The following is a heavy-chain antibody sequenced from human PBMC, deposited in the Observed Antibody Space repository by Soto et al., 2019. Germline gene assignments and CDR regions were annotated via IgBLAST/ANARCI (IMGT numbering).Heavy chain of an antibody. CDR2: TYYRTRWYY. D-gene: IGHD1-1*01. CDR1: GDSVSSNSAA. V-gene: IGHV6-1*01. Sequence: QVQLQESGPGLVKPSQTLSLTCVISGDSVSSNSAAWNWIRQSPSRGLEWLGRTYYRTRWYYEYSVSMRSRITVHPDTSKNQFSLQFTSVTPEDTAVYYCAGTTSHNWNYMDIWGRETTVTSS. J-gene: IGHJ6*03. CDR3: AGTTSHNWNYMDI.